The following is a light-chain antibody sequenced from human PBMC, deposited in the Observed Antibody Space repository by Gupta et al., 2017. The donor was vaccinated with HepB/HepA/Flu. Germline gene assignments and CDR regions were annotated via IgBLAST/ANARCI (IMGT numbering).Light chain of an antibody. CDR1: NSNIGAGFD. V-gene: IGLV1-40*01. J-gene: IGLJ2*01. Sequence: QSVLTQPPSVSGAPGQRVTISCTGNNSNIGAGFDVHWYQQLPGTAPKILTFDNNNRPSGISDRFSGSKSGTSASLAITGLQAEDEGDYYCQSYDSSLSGSRVFGGGTKLTVL. CDR2: DNN. CDR3: QSYDSSLSGSRV.